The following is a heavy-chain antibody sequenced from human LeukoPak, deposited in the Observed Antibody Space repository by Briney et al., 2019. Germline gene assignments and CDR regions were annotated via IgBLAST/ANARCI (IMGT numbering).Heavy chain of an antibody. CDR1: GYTFTSHD. V-gene: IGHV1-8*01. D-gene: IGHD6-13*01. Sequence: ASVKVSFKVFGYTFTSHDINWVRQAPGQGREWMGWLSTDSDDTGYAQKFQGRVSMTRDNSIDTAYMELRGLKSDDTAVYYCARGGAAAETSGFDHWGRGTLVIVSA. CDR3: ARGGAAAETSGFDH. CDR2: LSTDSDDT. J-gene: IGHJ4*02.